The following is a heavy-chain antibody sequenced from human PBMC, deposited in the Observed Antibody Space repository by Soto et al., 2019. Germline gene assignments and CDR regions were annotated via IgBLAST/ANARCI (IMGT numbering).Heavy chain of an antibody. V-gene: IGHV3-23*01. CDR2: ISGSGGST. CDR3: AKGHKIFGVVISFDYYYGMYV. CDR1: GFTSSSSA. D-gene: IGHD3-3*01. Sequence: EVQLLESGGGLVQPGGSLRLSCAASGFTSSSSAMSWVRQAPGRGLEWVSAISGSGGSTYYADFVKGRFTISRDNPKNKKYLKMTKLRAEDTAVYYCAKGHKIFGVVISFDYYYGMYVWGQGTTVNVSS. J-gene: IGHJ6*02.